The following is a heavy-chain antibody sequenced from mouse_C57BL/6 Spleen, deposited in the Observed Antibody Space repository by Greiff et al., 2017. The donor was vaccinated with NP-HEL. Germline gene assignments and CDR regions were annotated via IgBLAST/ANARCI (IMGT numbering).Heavy chain of an antibody. J-gene: IGHJ4*01. CDR2: ISSGGDYI. V-gene: IGHV5-9-1*02. Sequence: EVQVVESGEGLVKPGGSLKLSCAASGFTFSSYAMSWVRQTPEKRLEWVAYISSGGDYIYYADTVKGRFPFSRDTARNTLYLQMSSLESEDTAMYYCTRDGYYPYAMDYWGQGTSVTVSS. CDR3: TRDGYYPYAMDY. D-gene: IGHD2-3*01. CDR1: GFTFSSYA.